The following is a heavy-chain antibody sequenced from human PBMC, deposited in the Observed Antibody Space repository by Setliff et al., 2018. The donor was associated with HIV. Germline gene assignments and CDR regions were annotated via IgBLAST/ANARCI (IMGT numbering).Heavy chain of an antibody. CDR1: GYTFTDYY. J-gene: IGHJ4*02. CDR3: AKDHATSSWFTALLDY. V-gene: IGHV1-69-2*01. D-gene: IGHD6-13*01. Sequence: GASVKVSCKASGYTFTDYYMHWVQQAPGKGLEWMGRVDPEDGETMYAEKFQGRVTITADTSTDTAYMELSSLRSEDTAVYYCAKDHATSSWFTALLDYWGQGALVTVSS. CDR2: VDPEDGET.